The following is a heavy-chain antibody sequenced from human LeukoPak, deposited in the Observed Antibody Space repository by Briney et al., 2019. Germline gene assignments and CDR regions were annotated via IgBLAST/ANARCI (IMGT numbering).Heavy chain of an antibody. V-gene: IGHV4-34*01. CDR3: ARRPNGGGAAAPFDP. CDR2: INHSGST. D-gene: IGHD2-2*01. J-gene: IGHJ5*02. Sequence: SETLSLTCAVYGGSFSGYYWSWIRRPPGKGLEWIGEINHSGSTNYNPSLKSRVTISVDTSKNQFSLKLSSVTAADTAMYYCARRPNGGGAAAPFDPWGQGTLVTVSS. CDR1: GGSFSGYY.